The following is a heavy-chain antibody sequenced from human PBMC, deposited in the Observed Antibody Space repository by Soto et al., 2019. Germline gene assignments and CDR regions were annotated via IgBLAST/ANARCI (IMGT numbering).Heavy chain of an antibody. V-gene: IGHV3-53*01. CDR1: GFTVSSNY. D-gene: IGHD3-22*01. Sequence: GGSLRLSCAASGFTVSSNYMSWVRQAPGKGLEWVSVIYSGGSTYYADSVKGRFTISRDNSKNTLYLQMNSLRAEDTAVYYCATYSSGTLRDAFDIWGQGTMVTVSS. J-gene: IGHJ3*02. CDR3: ATYSSGTLRDAFDI. CDR2: IYSGGST.